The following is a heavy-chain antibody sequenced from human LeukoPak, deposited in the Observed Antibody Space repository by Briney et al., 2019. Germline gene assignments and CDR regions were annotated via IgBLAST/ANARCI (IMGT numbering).Heavy chain of an antibody. CDR2: ISGSGGST. Sequence: GGSLRLSCAASGFTFSGYAMSWVRQAPGKGLEWVSAISGSGGSTYNADSVKGRFTISRDNSKNMLYLQMNSLRAEDTAVYYCAKDGPYYDSSGYHVGSGAFDIWGQGTMVTVSS. D-gene: IGHD3-22*01. CDR3: AKDGPYYDSSGYHVGSGAFDI. V-gene: IGHV3-23*01. CDR1: GFTFSGYA. J-gene: IGHJ3*02.